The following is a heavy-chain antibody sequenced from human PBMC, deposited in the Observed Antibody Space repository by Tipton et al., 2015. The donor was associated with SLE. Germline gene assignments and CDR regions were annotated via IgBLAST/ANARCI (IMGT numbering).Heavy chain of an antibody. D-gene: IGHD1-26*01. CDR3: AMDPVGATTGYYYYGMDV. CDR1: GGTFSSYA. CDR2: IIPIFGTA. Sequence: QLVQSGAEVKKPGSSVKVSCKASGGTFSSYAISWVRQAPGQGLEWVGGIIPIFGTANYAQKFQGRVTITADKSTSTAYVELSSLRSEDTAVYYCAMDPVGATTGYYYYGMDVWGQGTTVTVSS. V-gene: IGHV1-69*06. J-gene: IGHJ6*02.